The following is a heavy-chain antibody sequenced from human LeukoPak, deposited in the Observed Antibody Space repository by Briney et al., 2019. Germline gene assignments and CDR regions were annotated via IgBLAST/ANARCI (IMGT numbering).Heavy chain of an antibody. CDR3: ARDSAGSNWFDP. V-gene: IGHV1-69*05. CDR1: GGSFSSYA. Sequence: ASVKVSCTASGGSFSSYAISWVRQAPGQGLEWVGGIIPIFGRANYAQKFQGRVTITTDESTSTVYMELSSLRSEDTAVYYCARDSAGSNWFDPWGQGTLVTVSS. CDR2: IIPIFGRA. D-gene: IGHD1-26*01. J-gene: IGHJ5*02.